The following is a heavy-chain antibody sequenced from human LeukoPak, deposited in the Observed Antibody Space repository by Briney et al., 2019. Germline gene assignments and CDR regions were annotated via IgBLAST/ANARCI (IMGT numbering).Heavy chain of an antibody. J-gene: IGHJ6*02. Sequence: GGSLRLSCAASGFAVSNNYMTWVRQAPGKGLEWVSVIYKDGSTYYADSMRGRFTISRDNSRNIVYLQINSLRAEDTAVYYCARDNCGGSCYLNYFAMDVWGQGTTVTVSS. CDR3: ARDNCGGSCYLNYFAMDV. CDR1: GFAVSNNY. CDR2: IYKDGST. V-gene: IGHV3-53*01. D-gene: IGHD2-15*01.